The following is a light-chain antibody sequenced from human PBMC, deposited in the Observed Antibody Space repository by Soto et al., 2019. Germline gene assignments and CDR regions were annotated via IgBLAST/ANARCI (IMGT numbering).Light chain of an antibody. Sequence: DIQMTQSPSTLPASVGDRVTITCRASQSISSWLAWYQQKPGKAPKLLIYDASSFESGVPSRFSGSGSGTEFTLTISSLQPDDFATYYCQQYNSYPLTFGGGTKVEIK. CDR1: QSISSW. CDR3: QQYNSYPLT. J-gene: IGKJ4*01. CDR2: DAS. V-gene: IGKV1-5*01.